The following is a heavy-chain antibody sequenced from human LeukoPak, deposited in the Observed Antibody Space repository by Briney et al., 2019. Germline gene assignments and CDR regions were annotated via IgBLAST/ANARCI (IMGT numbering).Heavy chain of an antibody. Sequence: GGSLRLSCAASGFTFSSYSMNWVRQAPGKGLEWISGINWNGGDKRYAVSVRGRFTISRDNARNSLYLHMDSLRGEDTALYYCTRSPEWDPKQLGLKYFDYLVQGALVTVSS. CDR3: TRSPEWDPKQLGLKYFDY. CDR2: INWNGGDK. CDR1: GFTFSSYS. D-gene: IGHD5-12*01. J-gene: IGHJ4*02. V-gene: IGHV3-20*04.